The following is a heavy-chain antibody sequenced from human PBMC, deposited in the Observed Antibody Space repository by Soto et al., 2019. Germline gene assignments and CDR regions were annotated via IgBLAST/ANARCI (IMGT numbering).Heavy chain of an antibody. CDR3: ARVAPFYYYAMDV. D-gene: IGHD5-12*01. V-gene: IGHV3-66*01. Sequence: HPGGSLRLSCAASGFTVSSNYMSWVRQAPGKELEWVSLIYSGGSTYYAGSVKGRFTISRDSSKNTLFLQMNRLRAEDTAVYYCARVAPFYYYAMDVWGQGTKVTVSS. CDR1: GFTVSSNY. CDR2: IYSGGST. J-gene: IGHJ6*02.